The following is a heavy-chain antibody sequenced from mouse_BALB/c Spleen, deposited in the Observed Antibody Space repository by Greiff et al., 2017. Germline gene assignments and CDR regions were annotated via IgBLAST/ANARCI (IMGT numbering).Heavy chain of an antibody. CDR1: GYAFRSYW. CDR2: IYPGDGDT. D-gene: IGHD2-14*01. V-gene: IGHV1-80*01. J-gene: IGHJ4*01. Sequence: VQVVESGAELVRPGSSVKISCKASGYAFRSYWMNWVKQRPGQGLEWIGQIYPGDGDTNYNGKFKGKATLTADKSSSTAYMQLSSLTSEDSAVYYCARDYYRYDAAMDDWGQGTSVTVAA. CDR3: ARDYYRYDAAMDD.